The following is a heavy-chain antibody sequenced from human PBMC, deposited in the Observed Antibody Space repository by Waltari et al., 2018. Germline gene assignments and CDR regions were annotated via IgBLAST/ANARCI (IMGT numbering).Heavy chain of an antibody. CDR3: SRVPLLLPGPNYFDH. V-gene: IGHV1-2*02. CDR1: GYTFTGSF. J-gene: IGHJ4*02. Sequence: QVQLVQSGTEVKKPGASVTVSCKASGYTFTGSFIHWVRQAPGRGLEWMGWFNPNNGGTYSAQKFQGRLAMTSDTAISTAYMVVSNLRSDDTATYYCSRVPLLLPGPNYFDHWGQGSLVTVSS. CDR2: FNPNNGGT.